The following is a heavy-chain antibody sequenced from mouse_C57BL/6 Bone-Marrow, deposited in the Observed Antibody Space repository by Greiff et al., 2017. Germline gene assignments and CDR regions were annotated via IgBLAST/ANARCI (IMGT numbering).Heavy chain of an antibody. CDR3: AQGLFFAY. Sequence: EVKLQESGPGLVKPSQSLSLTCSVTGYSITSGYYWNWIRQFPGNKLEWMGYISYDGSNNYNPSLKNRISITRDTSKNQFFLKLNSVTTEDTATYYCAQGLFFAYWGQGTLVTVSA. CDR1: GYSITSGYY. CDR2: ISYDGSN. J-gene: IGHJ3*01. D-gene: IGHD3-3*01. V-gene: IGHV3-6*01.